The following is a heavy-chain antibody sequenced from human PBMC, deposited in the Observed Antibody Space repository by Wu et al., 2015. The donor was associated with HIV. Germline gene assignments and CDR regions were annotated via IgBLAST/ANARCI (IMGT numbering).Heavy chain of an antibody. V-gene: IGHV1-69*13. Sequence: QVQLVQSGAEVKKPGSSVKVSCEASGGTFSSYAISWVRQAPGQGLEWMGRIIPIFGTADYAQKFQGRVTITADESTTTAYMELSSLTSEDTAVYYCARCDYGDYIFDYWGQGTLVTVSS. CDR3: ARCDYGDYIFDY. CDR1: GGTFSSYA. D-gene: IGHD4-17*01. CDR2: IIPIFGTA. J-gene: IGHJ4*02.